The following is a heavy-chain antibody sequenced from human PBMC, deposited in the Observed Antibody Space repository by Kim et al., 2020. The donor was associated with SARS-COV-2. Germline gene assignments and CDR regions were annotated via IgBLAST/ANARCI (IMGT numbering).Heavy chain of an antibody. V-gene: IGHV3-49*03. CDR1: GFTFGDYA. CDR2: IRSKAHGGTT. CDR3: TTFHYDFWSGYFGDY. D-gene: IGHD3-3*01. J-gene: IGHJ4*02. Sequence: GGSLRLSCTASGFTFGDYAMSWFRQAPGKGLEWVGFIRSKAHGGTTEYAASAKGRFTISRDDSKSIAYLQMNSLKTEDTAVYYCTTFHYDFWSGYFGDYWGQGTLVTVSS.